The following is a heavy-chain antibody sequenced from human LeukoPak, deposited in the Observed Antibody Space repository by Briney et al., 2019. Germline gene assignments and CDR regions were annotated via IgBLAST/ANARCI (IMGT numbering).Heavy chain of an antibody. CDR1: GFTFSAHG. Sequence: GGSLRLSCAASGFTFSAHGMHWVRQAPGKRPQWVAVIWYDGTNKYYADSVQGRFSISRDNSKNSLYLQMNSLRAEDTAVYYCVREGLRRGYFDSWGQGTLVSVSS. CDR3: VREGLRRGYFDS. D-gene: IGHD3-10*01. J-gene: IGHJ4*02. CDR2: IWYDGTNK. V-gene: IGHV3-33*01.